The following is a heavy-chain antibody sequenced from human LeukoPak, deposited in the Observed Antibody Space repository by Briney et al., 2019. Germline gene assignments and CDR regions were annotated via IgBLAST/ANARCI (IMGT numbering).Heavy chain of an antibody. D-gene: IGHD6-19*01. Sequence: GGSLRLSCAASGFTFSSYSMNWVRHAPGKGLEWVSSISSSSSYIYYADSVKGRFTISRDNSKNTLYLQMNSLRAEDTAVYYCAKPNLSFSSGWPPSYYFDYWGQGTLVTVSS. CDR2: ISSSSSYI. V-gene: IGHV3-21*04. CDR3: AKPNLSFSSGWPPSYYFDY. CDR1: GFTFSSYS. J-gene: IGHJ4*02.